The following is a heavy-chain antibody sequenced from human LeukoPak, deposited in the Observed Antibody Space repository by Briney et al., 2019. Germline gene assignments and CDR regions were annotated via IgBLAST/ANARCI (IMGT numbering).Heavy chain of an antibody. CDR1: GFSVSNNY. J-gene: IGHJ6*03. CDR3: AKTGSRGGTFRPSYYYYYMDV. CDR2: IRYDGITK. Sequence: GGSLRLSCAASGFSVSNNYMSWVRQAPGKGLEWVAFIRYDGITKYYADSVKGRFTISRDNSKNTLYLQMNSLRPEDTAVYYCAKTGSRGGTFRPSYYYYYMDVWGEGTTVTISS. V-gene: IGHV3-30*02. D-gene: IGHD3-9*01.